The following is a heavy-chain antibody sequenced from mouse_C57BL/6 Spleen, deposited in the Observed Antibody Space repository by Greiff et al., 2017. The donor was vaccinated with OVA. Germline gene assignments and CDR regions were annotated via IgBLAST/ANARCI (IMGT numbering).Heavy chain of an antibody. D-gene: IGHD1-1*01. CDR1: GFSLTSYG. J-gene: IGHJ4*01. V-gene: IGHV2-5*01. Sequence: QVQLQESGPGLVQPSQSLSITCTVSGFSLTSYGVHWVRQSPGKGLEWLGVIWRGGSTDYNAAFMSRLSITKDNSKSQVFFKMNSLQADDTAIYYCAKSLITTVVDYYAMDYWGQGTSVTVSS. CDR3: AKSLITTVVDYYAMDY. CDR2: IWRGGST.